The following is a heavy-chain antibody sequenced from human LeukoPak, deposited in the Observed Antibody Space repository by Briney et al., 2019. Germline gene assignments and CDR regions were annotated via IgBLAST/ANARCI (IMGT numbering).Heavy chain of an antibody. Sequence: SETLSLTCTVSGGSISSYYWSWIRQPPGKGLEWNGYIYYSGSTNYNPSLKSRVTISVDTSKNQFSLKLSSVTAADTAVYYCARRKGGLLDYWGQGTLVTVSS. CDR2: IYYSGST. D-gene: IGHD6-25*01. CDR3: ARRKGGLLDY. CDR1: GGSISSYY. V-gene: IGHV4-59*08. J-gene: IGHJ4*02.